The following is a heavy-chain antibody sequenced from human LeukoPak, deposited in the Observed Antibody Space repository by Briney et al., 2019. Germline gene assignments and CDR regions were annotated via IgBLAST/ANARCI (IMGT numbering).Heavy chain of an antibody. Sequence: PGGSLRLSCAASGFTFSSYSMNWVRQAPGKGREWVSYISSSSSTIYYADSVKGRFTISRDNAKNSLYLQMNSLRAEDTAVYYCARGLSITMVRGVPNNYYMDVWGKGTTVTVSS. V-gene: IGHV3-48*01. D-gene: IGHD3-10*01. CDR2: ISSSSSTI. CDR3: ARGLSITMVRGVPNNYYMDV. CDR1: GFTFSSYS. J-gene: IGHJ6*03.